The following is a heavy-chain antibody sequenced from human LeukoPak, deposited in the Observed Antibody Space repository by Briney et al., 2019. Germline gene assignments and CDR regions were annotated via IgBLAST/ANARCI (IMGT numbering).Heavy chain of an antibody. J-gene: IGHJ6*02. D-gene: IGHD6-6*01. CDR2: IRSSSSYI. CDR1: GFTFSSYS. V-gene: IGHV3-21*04. CDR3: ARSAARLRYYYAMDV. Sequence: GGSLRLSCAASGFTFSSYSVNWVRPAPGKGREWVSSIRSSSSYIYYVDSVKGRFTISRHNSKNTLYLQMSSLRAEDTAVYFCARSAARLRYYYAMDVWGQGTTVTVCS.